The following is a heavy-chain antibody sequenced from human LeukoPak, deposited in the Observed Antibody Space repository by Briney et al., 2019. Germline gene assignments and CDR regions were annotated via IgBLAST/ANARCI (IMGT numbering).Heavy chain of an antibody. CDR2: IYCSGST. J-gene: IGHJ4*02. CDR3: AAEMATITYFDY. V-gene: IGHV4-59*01. CDR1: GGSISSYY. D-gene: IGHD5-24*01. Sequence: KPSETLSLTCTVSGGSISSYYWSWIRQPPGKGLEWIGYIYCSGSTNYNPSLKSRVTISVDTSKNQFSLKLSSVTAADTAVYYCAAEMATITYFDYWGQGTLVTVSS.